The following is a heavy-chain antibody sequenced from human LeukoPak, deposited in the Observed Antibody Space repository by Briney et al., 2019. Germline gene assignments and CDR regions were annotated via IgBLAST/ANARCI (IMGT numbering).Heavy chain of an antibody. J-gene: IGHJ4*02. CDR2: IYYSGST. CDR3: ARGRRIWFGEFHKALYFDY. Sequence: PSETLSLTCTVSGGSISSGGYYWSWIRQHPGKGLEWIGYIYYSGSTNYNPSLKSRVTISVDTSKNQFSLKLSSVTAADTAVYYCARGRRIWFGEFHKALYFDYWGQGTLVTVSS. CDR1: GGSISSGGYY. D-gene: IGHD3-10*01. V-gene: IGHV4-31*03.